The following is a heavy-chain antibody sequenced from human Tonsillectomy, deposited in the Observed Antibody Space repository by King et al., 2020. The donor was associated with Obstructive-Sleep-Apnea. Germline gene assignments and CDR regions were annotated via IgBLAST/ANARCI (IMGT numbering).Heavy chain of an antibody. Sequence: TLKESGPTLVKPTQTLTLTCTFSGVSVSASGVGVGWIRQPPGKALEWLALIYWNDDKRYSPSLKSRLTITKDTSKNQVVLTMTNLDPVDTGPYYCAHARERYFDWSRNYFDNWGQGTLVTVSS. CDR1: GVSVSASGVG. CDR2: IYWNDDK. D-gene: IGHD3-9*01. J-gene: IGHJ4*02. CDR3: AHARERYFDWSRNYFDN. V-gene: IGHV2-5*01.